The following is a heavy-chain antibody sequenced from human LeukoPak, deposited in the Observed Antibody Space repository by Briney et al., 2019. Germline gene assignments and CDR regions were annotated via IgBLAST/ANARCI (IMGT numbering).Heavy chain of an antibody. CDR3: AKGGKGLPLGLRFDS. J-gene: IGHJ4*02. D-gene: IGHD2-21*01. V-gene: IGHV3-11*06. Sequence: GGSLRLSCAASGFTFSDYYMSWIRQAPGKGLEWVSYISSSSSYTNYADSVKGRFTISRDNAKNSLYLQMNSLRAEDTAVYYCAKGGKGLPLGLRFDSWGQGTLVSVSS. CDR2: ISSSSSYT. CDR1: GFTFSDYY.